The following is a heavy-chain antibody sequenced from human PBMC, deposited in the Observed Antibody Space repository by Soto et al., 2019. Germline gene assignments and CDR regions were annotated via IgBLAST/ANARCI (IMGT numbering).Heavy chain of an antibody. CDR2: IYSGGST. Sequence: EVKLVESGGGLVQPGGSLRLSCAASGFTVSNDYMSWVRQAPGKGLEWVSVIYSGGSTNYADSVKGRFTISRDNSKNTLCLQMNSLRAEDTAVYYCAREGVVAASDWGQGTLVTVSS. D-gene: IGHD2-15*01. V-gene: IGHV3-66*01. CDR1: GFTVSNDY. J-gene: IGHJ4*02. CDR3: AREGVVAASD.